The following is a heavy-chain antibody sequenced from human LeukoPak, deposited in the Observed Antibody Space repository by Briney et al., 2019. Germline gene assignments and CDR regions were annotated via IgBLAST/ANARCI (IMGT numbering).Heavy chain of an antibody. CDR1: GGTFSSYA. Sequence: SVKVSCKASGGTFSSYAISWVRQAPGQGLEWMGGIIPIFGTANYAQKFQGRVTITADKSTSTAYMELSGLRSEDTAVYYCARDGGGGTFDYWGQGTLVTVSS. J-gene: IGHJ4*02. D-gene: IGHD1-26*01. V-gene: IGHV1-69*06. CDR2: IIPIFGTA. CDR3: ARDGGGGTFDY.